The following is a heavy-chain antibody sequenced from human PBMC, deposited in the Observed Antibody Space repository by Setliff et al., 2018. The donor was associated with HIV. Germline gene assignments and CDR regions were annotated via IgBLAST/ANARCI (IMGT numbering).Heavy chain of an antibody. J-gene: IGHJ4*02. D-gene: IGHD6-19*01. V-gene: IGHV4-39*01. CDR2: IYYSGST. CDR1: GGSISSSSYY. Sequence: SETLSLTCTVSGGSISSSSYYGGWIRQPPGKGLEGIGSIYYSGSTYYNPSLKSRVTISVDTSKNQFSLKLSSVTAADTAVYYCASPASGGSSGQYHYWGQGTLVTVSS. CDR3: ASPASGGSSGQYHY.